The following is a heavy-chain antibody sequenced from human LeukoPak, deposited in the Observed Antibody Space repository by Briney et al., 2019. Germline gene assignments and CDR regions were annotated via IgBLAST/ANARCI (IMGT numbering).Heavy chain of an antibody. V-gene: IGHV4-59*11. CDR3: ARVEYQLLPQGFDP. J-gene: IGHJ5*02. CDR2: IYYSGST. CDR1: GGSISSHY. Sequence: PSETLSLTCTVSGGSISSHYWSRIRQPPGKGLEWIGYIYYSGSTNYNPSLKSRVTISVDTSKNQFSLKLSSVTAADTAVYYCARVEYQLLPQGFDPWGQGTLVTVSS. D-gene: IGHD2-2*01.